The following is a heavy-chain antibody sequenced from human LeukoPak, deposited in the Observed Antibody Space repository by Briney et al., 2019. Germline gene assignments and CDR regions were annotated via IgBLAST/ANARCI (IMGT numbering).Heavy chain of an antibody. CDR3: ARGRGEGRGIAMVRGVRAPSYNWFDP. Sequence: PSETLSLTCTVSGGSISSSSYYWGWIRQPPGKGLEWIGSIYYSGSTYYNPSLKSRVTISVDTSKNQFSLKLSSVTAADTAVYYCARGRGEGRGIAMVRGVRAPSYNWFDPWGHGTQVTVSS. CDR1: GGSISSSSYY. J-gene: IGHJ5*02. CDR2: IYYSGST. D-gene: IGHD3-10*01. V-gene: IGHV4-39*07.